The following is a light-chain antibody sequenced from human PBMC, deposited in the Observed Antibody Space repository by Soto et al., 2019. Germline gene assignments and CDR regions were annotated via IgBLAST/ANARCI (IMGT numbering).Light chain of an antibody. CDR3: ATWDDSLNGFYV. J-gene: IGLJ1*01. CDR1: TSNIGSNY. CDR2: RNN. V-gene: IGLV1-47*01. Sequence: QSGLTQPPSASGTPGQRVTISCSGSTSNIGSNYVYWYQQLPGTAPKLLIYRNNQRPSGVPDRFSGSKSGTSASLAISGLRSDDEADYFCATWDDSLNGFYVFGTGTKV.